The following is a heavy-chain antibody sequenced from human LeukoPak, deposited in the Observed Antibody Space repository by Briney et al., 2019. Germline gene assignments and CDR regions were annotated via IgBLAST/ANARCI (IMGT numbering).Heavy chain of an antibody. CDR1: GYSISSGYY. V-gene: IGHV4-38-2*02. D-gene: IGHD2-8*01. Sequence: SETLSLTCTVSGYSISSGYYWGWIRQPPVKGLEWIGIIYHSGSTYYNPSLKSRVTISVDTSKNQFSLKLSSVTAADTAVYYCAREPGYCTNGVCYDLVDYWGQGTLVTVSS. J-gene: IGHJ4*02. CDR2: IYHSGST. CDR3: AREPGYCTNGVCYDLVDY.